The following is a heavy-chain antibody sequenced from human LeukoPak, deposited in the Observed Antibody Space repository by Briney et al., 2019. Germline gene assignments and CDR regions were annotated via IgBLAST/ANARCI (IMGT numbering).Heavy chain of an antibody. CDR2: ISGSGGST. CDR1: GFTFSSYG. Sequence: GGSLRLSCAASGFTFSSYGMSWVRQAPGKGLEWVSAISGSGGSTYYADSVKGRFTISRDNSKNTLYLQMNSLRAEDTAVYYCAKPYDILTGGGLDYWGQGTLVTVSS. V-gene: IGHV3-23*01. D-gene: IGHD3-9*01. CDR3: AKPYDILTGGGLDY. J-gene: IGHJ4*02.